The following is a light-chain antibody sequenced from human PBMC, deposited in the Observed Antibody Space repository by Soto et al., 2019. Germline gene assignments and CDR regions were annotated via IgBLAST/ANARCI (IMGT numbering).Light chain of an antibody. J-gene: IGKJ5*01. CDR2: GAF. Sequence: PGERATLSCRASPSVTNFLAWYQQKPGQAPRLLIYGAFNRATGIPARFSGSGSGTDFTLTVSSLEPEDSAVYYCQQRNVWPPVTFGQGTRLEI. CDR1: PSVTNF. V-gene: IGKV3-11*01. CDR3: QQRNVWPPVT.